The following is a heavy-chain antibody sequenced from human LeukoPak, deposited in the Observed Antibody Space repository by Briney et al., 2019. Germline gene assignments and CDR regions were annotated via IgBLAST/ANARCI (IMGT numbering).Heavy chain of an antibody. CDR2: INPSSGGT. CDR1: GYTFTGYY. V-gene: IGHV1-2*02. CDR3: ARVYCSSTSCPRGFDP. J-gene: IGHJ5*02. Sequence: ASVKVSCKASGYTFTGYYMHWVRQAPGQGLEWMGWINPSSGGTNYAQKFQGRVTMTRDTSISTAYMELSRLRSDDTAVYYCARVYCSSTSCPRGFDPWGQGTLVTVSS. D-gene: IGHD2-2*01.